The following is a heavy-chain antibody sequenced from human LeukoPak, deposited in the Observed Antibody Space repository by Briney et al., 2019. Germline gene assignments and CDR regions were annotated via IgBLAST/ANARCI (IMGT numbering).Heavy chain of an antibody. CDR1: GGSISNKY. Sequence: PSETLSLTCTVSGGSISNKYWSWIRQPPGKGLEWIGYIYYSGSTNYNPSLKSRVTILVDTSKNQFSLKLSSVTAADTAVYYCARVKGLWFGAKYYMDVWGKGTTVTVSS. D-gene: IGHD3-10*01. CDR2: IYYSGST. J-gene: IGHJ6*03. CDR3: ARVKGLWFGAKYYMDV. V-gene: IGHV4-59*01.